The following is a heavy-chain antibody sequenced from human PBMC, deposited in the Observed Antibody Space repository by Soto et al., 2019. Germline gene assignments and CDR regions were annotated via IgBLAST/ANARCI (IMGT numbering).Heavy chain of an antibody. V-gene: IGHV3-30*18. CDR3: AKDRWHGDTGGLASYYYGMDV. D-gene: IGHD6-19*01. Sequence: GGSLRLSGAAYGYTFSSYGMTCVRQTPGKRLEWVAVISYDGSNKYYADSGKGRFTISRDNYKNTLYLQMNSLRAEDTAVYYCAKDRWHGDTGGLASYYYGMDVWGQGT. J-gene: IGHJ6*02. CDR2: ISYDGSNK. CDR1: GYTFSSYG.